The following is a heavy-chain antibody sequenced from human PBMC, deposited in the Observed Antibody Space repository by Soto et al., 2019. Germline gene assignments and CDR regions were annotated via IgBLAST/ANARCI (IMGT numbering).Heavy chain of an antibody. Sequence: GPTLVNPTQTLTMTCNFCGFSLSTTGEGVGWIRQPPGKALEWLAGIYWNDDKSYSPSLKSRPTISKDTSKKQVVLTMMNMAPVDTGTYYCAQVDDVAALFAYLGQGTLVTVAS. CDR1: GFSLSTTGEG. J-gene: IGHJ4*02. V-gene: IGHV2-5*01. CDR3: AQVDDVAALFAY. D-gene: IGHD6-6*01. CDR2: IYWNDDK.